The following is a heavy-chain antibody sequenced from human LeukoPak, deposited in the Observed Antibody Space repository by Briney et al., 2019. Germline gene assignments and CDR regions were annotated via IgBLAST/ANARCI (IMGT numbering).Heavy chain of an antibody. CDR3: ARVVETDYCDSSCSLDY. V-gene: IGHV3-7*01. J-gene: IGHJ4*02. CDR1: GFTFSSYW. CDR2: IKQDGSEK. D-gene: IGHD3-22*01. Sequence: GGSLRLSCAASGFTFSSYWMSWVRQAPGKGLEWVANIKQDGSEKYYVDSVKGRFTISRDNAKNSLYLQMNSLRAEDTAVYYCARVVETDYCDSSCSLDYWGRRTLVTVSS.